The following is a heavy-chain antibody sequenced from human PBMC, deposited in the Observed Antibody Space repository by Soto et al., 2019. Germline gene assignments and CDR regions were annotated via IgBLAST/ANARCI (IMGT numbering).Heavy chain of an antibody. V-gene: IGHV3-73*01. Sequence: GGSLRLSCAASGFTFSGSAMHWVRQASGKGLEWVGRIRSKANSYATAYAASVKGRFTISRDDSKNTAYLQMNSLKTEDTAAYYCTSKVFIAARTESYYYYGMDVWGQGTTVTVSS. CDR2: IRSKANSYAT. D-gene: IGHD6-6*01. CDR1: GFTFSGSA. J-gene: IGHJ6*02. CDR3: TSKVFIAARTESYYYYGMDV.